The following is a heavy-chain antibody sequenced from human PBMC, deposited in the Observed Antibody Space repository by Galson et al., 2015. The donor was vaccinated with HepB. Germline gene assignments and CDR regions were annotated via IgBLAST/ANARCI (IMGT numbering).Heavy chain of an antibody. CDR2: VSKSSLYI. D-gene: IGHD3-3*01. Sequence: SLRLSCAASGFTFSNYNMNWVRQAPGKGLEWVSSVSKSSLYIYYADSVKGRFTISRDNAKDSLYLQMNSLRADDTAVYYCARALSHYDFWSSDAFDIWGQGTMVTVSS. CDR3: ARALSHYDFWSSDAFDI. CDR1: GFTFSNYN. V-gene: IGHV3-21*01. J-gene: IGHJ3*02.